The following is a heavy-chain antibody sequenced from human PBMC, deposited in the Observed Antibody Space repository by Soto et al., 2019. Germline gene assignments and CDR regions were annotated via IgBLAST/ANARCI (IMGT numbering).Heavy chain of an antibody. V-gene: IGHV3-23*01. CDR1: GFTFSSYT. D-gene: IGHD3-10*01. CDR2: ISGSGGST. J-gene: IGHJ6*02. CDR3: ATRVAPRSSGNYYYGMDV. Sequence: EVQLLESGGGLVQPGGSLRLSCAASGFTFSSYTMSWVRQAPGKGLEWVSGISGSGGSTYYADSVKGRFTISRDNSKNTLYLQLNRLRAEDTAVYYCATRVAPRSSGNYYYGMDVWGQGTTVTVSS.